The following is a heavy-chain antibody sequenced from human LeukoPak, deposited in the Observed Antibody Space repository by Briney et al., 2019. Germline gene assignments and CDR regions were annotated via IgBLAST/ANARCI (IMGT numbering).Heavy chain of an antibody. CDR2: ISGSGGST. CDR3: AKDHIVVVPAASDY. Sequence: PGGSLRLSCAASGFTFSSYAMSWARQAPGKGLEWVSAISGSGGSTYYADSVKGRFTISRDNSKNTLYLQMNSLGAEDTAVYYCAKDHIVVVPAASDYWGQGTLVTVSS. CDR1: GFTFSSYA. D-gene: IGHD2-2*01. V-gene: IGHV3-23*01. J-gene: IGHJ4*02.